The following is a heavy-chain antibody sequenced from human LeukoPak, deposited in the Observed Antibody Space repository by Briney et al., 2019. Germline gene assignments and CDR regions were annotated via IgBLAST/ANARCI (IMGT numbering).Heavy chain of an antibody. J-gene: IGHJ4*02. CDR3: AREARVGGALQY. Sequence: PGGSLRLSCAASGFTFSSYWMHCVRQAPGKGLVWVSRINTDGSFTTYADSVQGRFTISRDTAKNTLFLQMNSLRAEDTAVYYCAREARVGGALQYWGQGTLVTVSS. CDR1: GFTFSSYW. CDR2: INTDGSFT. D-gene: IGHD1-26*01. V-gene: IGHV3-74*01.